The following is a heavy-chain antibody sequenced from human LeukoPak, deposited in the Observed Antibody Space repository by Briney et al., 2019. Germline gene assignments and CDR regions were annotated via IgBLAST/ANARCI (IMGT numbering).Heavy chain of an antibody. CDR2: IYYCGST. Sequence: SETLSLACTVSVGSISSGDYYCSWVRQPPGRGLEWSGYIYYCGSTYYNPSLKSRGTIAVDTAKNQFCLKLSSVTAADTAVYYCARADSSGYSPVDYWGQGTLVTVSS. V-gene: IGHV4-30-4*01. CDR1: VGSISSGDYY. CDR3: ARADSSGYSPVDY. J-gene: IGHJ4*02. D-gene: IGHD3-22*01.